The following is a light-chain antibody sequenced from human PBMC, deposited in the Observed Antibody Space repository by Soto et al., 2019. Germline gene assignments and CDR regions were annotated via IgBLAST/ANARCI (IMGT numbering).Light chain of an antibody. CDR2: WAS. Sequence: DIVLTQSPDSLAVSLGERATISCKSSQSILDRSNSKNYLAWYQQKPGQPPKMLIYWASTRESGVPDRFSGSGSGTDFTLTISGLXXXXXXVYYCHQFNTSPQTFGQGTTVEIK. J-gene: IGKJ1*01. CDR1: QSILDRSNSKNY. CDR3: HQFNTSPQT. V-gene: IGKV4-1*01.